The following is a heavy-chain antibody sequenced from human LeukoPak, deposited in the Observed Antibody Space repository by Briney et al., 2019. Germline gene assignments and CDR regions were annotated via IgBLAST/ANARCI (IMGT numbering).Heavy chain of an antibody. J-gene: IGHJ3*02. D-gene: IGHD3-10*01. V-gene: IGHV3-21*01. CDR3: ARDEELLSTGLPDPDAFDI. CDR2: ISSSSSYI. CDR1: GFTFSSYS. Sequence: GGSLRLSCAASGFTFSSYSMNWVRQAPGKGLEWVSSISSSSSYIYYADSVKGRFTISRDNAKNSLYLQMNSLRAEDTAVYYCARDEELLSTGLPDPDAFDIWGQGTMVTVSS.